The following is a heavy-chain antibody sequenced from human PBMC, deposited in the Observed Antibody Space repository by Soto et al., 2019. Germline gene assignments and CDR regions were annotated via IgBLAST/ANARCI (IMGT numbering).Heavy chain of an antibody. CDR3: ARDKRPTVAGTVDYYYYMDV. CDR2: IYYSGST. D-gene: IGHD6-19*01. J-gene: IGHJ6*03. CDR1: GGSISSYY. V-gene: IGHV4-59*01. Sequence: SETLSLTCTVSGGSISSYYWSWIRQPPGKGLEWIGYIYYSGSTNYNPSLKSRVIISVDTSKNQFSLKLSSVTAADTAVYYWARDKRPTVAGTVDYYYYMDVWGKGTTVTVSS.